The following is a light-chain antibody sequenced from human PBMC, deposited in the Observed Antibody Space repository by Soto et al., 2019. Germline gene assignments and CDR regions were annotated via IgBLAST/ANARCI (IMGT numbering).Light chain of an antibody. CDR3: HQLNSYPIT. J-gene: IGKJ5*01. V-gene: IGKV1-9*01. CDR1: QGISSY. CDR2: AAS. Sequence: DIQLTQSPSFLCASVGDRVTITCRASQGISSYLAWYQQKPGKAPKLLIYAASTLQSGVPSRFSGSGSGTEFTLTISRLQPEDFATYYCHQLNSYPITFGQGTRLEIK.